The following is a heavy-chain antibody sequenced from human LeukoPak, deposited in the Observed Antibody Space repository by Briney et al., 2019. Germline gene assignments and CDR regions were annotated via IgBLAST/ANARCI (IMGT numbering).Heavy chain of an antibody. Sequence: SETLSLTCTVSGRSMSIYYGSWIRQPRGKGVVWIGYIYYSWNHNYDPSLKSRVTISVETSKSQFSLKLSSVTAADTAVYYCARGEGYSYGYSWFDPWGEGTLVTVSS. D-gene: IGHD5-18*01. J-gene: IGHJ5*02. CDR2: IYYSWNH. V-gene: IGHV4-59*13. CDR3: ARGEGYSYGYSWFDP. CDR1: GRSMSIYY.